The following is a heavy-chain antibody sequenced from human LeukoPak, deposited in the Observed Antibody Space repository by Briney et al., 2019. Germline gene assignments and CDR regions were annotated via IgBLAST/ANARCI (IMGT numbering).Heavy chain of an antibody. CDR3: ATLAFDS. J-gene: IGHJ4*02. D-gene: IGHD3-3*02. Sequence: GGSLGLSCTASGFTFSRSWMHWVRQAPGKGLEWVADIKEDGGDKYYGDSVKGRFTISRDNAKNSVYLQMNSLSPEDTAIYFCATLAFDSWGRGTLVTVSS. V-gene: IGHV3-7*01. CDR2: IKEDGGDK. CDR1: GFTFSRSW.